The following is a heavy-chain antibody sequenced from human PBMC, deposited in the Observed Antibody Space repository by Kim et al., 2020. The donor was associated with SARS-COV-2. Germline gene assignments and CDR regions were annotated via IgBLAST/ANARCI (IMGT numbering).Heavy chain of an antibody. Sequence: DSVKGRFTISRDNSKNTLYLQMNSLRAEDTAVYYCAKALVVTAMANWFDPWGQGTLVTVSS. V-gene: IGHV3-23*01. CDR3: AKALVVTAMANWFDP. D-gene: IGHD2-21*02. J-gene: IGHJ5*02.